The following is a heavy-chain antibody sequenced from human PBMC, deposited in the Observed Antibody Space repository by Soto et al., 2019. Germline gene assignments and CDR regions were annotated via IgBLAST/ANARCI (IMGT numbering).Heavy chain of an antibody. J-gene: IGHJ4*02. D-gene: IGHD6-13*01. CDR3: ARDPIAAAGTPFDY. CDR1: GFTFSSYG. V-gene: IGHV3-33*01. Sequence: LRLSCAASGFTFSSYGMHWVRQAPGKGLEWVAVIWYDGSNKYYADSVKGRFTISRDNSKNTLYLQMNSLRAEDTAVYYCARDPIAAAGTPFDYWGQGTLVTVSS. CDR2: IWYDGSNK.